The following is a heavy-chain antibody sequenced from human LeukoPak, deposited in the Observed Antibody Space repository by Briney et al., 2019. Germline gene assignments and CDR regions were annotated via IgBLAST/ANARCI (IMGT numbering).Heavy chain of an antibody. J-gene: IGHJ5*02. CDR2: IYHSGSP. CDR1: GGSISSGDYY. Sequence: SETLSLTCTVSGGSISSGDYYWSWIRQPPGKGLEWIGEIYHSGSPNYNPSLKSRVTISVDKSRNHFSLNLSSVTAADTAVYYWAREVVPAALGEFWFDPWGQGTRVTVS. V-gene: IGHV4-30-4*01. CDR3: AREVVPAALGEFWFDP. D-gene: IGHD2-2*01.